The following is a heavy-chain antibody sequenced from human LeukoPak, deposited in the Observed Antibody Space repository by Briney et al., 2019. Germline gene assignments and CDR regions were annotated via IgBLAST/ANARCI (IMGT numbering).Heavy chain of an antibody. CDR2: MNPNSGNT. CDR1: GYTFTSYD. D-gene: IGHD6-19*01. Sequence: GASVKVSCKASGYTFTSYDINWVRQATGQGLEWMGWMNPNSGNTGYAQKFQGRVTITRNTSISTAYMELSSLRSEDTAVYYCARGDYSSGWYRLVSVGYYYYMDVWGKGTTVTVSS. V-gene: IGHV1-8*03. J-gene: IGHJ6*03. CDR3: ARGDYSSGWYRLVSVGYYYYMDV.